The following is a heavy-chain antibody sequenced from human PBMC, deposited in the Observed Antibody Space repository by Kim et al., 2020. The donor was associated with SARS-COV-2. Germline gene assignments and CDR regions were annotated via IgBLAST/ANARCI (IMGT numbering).Heavy chain of an antibody. J-gene: IGHJ4*02. CDR3: ARDGYYGSGSPFDY. V-gene: IGHV1-18*01. Sequence: AQRLQGRVTMTTDTSTSTAYMELRSLRSDDTAVYYCARDGYYGSGSPFDYWGQGTLVTVSS. D-gene: IGHD3-10*01.